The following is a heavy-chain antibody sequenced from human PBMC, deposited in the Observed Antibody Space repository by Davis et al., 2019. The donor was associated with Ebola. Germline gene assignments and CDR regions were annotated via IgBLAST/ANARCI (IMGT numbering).Heavy chain of an antibody. CDR3: ARHASVDFWSGYYFDY. V-gene: IGHV4-59*11. CDR2: IYYSGST. J-gene: IGHJ4*02. D-gene: IGHD3-3*01. CDR1: GGSISSHY. Sequence: PSETLSLTCTVSGGSISSHYWSWIRQPPGKGLEWIGYIYYSGSTNYNPSLKSRVTISVDTSKNQFSLKLSSVTAADTAVYYCARHASVDFWSGYYFDYWGQGTLVTVSS.